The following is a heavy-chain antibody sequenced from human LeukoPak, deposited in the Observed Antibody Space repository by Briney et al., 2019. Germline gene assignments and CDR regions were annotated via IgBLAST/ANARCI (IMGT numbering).Heavy chain of an antibody. CDR1: GFTCSSYW. Sequence: GGSLRLSCAASGFTCSSYWMSWVRQAPGKGLEWVANIKQDGSEKYYVDSVKGRFTISRDNAKNSLYLQMNSLRAEDTALYYCAKARGYSYGYTPDYWGQGTLVTVSS. CDR2: IKQDGSEK. D-gene: IGHD5-18*01. V-gene: IGHV3-7*03. CDR3: AKARGYSYGYTPDY. J-gene: IGHJ4*02.